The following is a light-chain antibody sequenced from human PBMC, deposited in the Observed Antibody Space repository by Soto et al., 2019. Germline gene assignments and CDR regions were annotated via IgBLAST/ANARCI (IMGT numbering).Light chain of an antibody. CDR3: SSYTSSSTLV. J-gene: IGLJ1*01. Sequence: QSALTQPASVSGSPGQSITISCTGTSSDVGGYNYVSWYQQHPGKAPKLMIDEVSNRPSGVSNRFSGSKSGNTASLTISGLQAEDEADYYCSSYTSSSTLVFGTGTKLTVL. V-gene: IGLV2-14*01. CDR2: EVS. CDR1: SSDVGGYNY.